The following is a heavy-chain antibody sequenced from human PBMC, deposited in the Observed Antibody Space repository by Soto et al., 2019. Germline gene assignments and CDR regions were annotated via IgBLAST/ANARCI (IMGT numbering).Heavy chain of an antibody. V-gene: IGHV3-7*01. CDR1: GFTFSSYG. CDR3: ANVGGS. Sequence: GGSLRLSCAASGFTFSSYGMHWVRQAPGKGLEWVANIKDDGSEKYYVDSVKGRFTISRDNAKNSLYLQMNSLRAEDTAVYYCANVGGSWGQGTLVTVSS. CDR2: IKDDGSEK. J-gene: IGHJ5*02. D-gene: IGHD3-16*01.